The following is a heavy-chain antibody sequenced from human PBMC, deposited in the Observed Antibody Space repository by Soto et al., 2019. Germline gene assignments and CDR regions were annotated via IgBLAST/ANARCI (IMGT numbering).Heavy chain of an antibody. J-gene: IGHJ4*02. D-gene: IGHD2-2*01. CDR2: IYHSGST. Sequence: SETLSLTCAVSGGSISSSNWWSWVRQPPGKGLEWIGEIYHSGSTNYNPSLKSRVTISVDKSKNQFSLKLSSVTAADTAVYYCARLGVVVPAAGGEPFDYWGQGTLVTVSS. CDR3: ARLGVVVPAAGGEPFDY. V-gene: IGHV4-4*02. CDR1: GGSISSSNW.